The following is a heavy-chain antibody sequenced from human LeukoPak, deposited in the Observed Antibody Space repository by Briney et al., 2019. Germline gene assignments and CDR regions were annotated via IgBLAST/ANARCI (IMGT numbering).Heavy chain of an antibody. Sequence: GGSLRLSCAASGFTFSSHLMHWVRQAPGKGLVWVSRISSDGTYTNYADSVRGRFTISRDNAKNTLYLQMNSLKAEDTAVYYCARGREGFDPWGQGTLVTVSS. CDR1: GFTFSSHL. CDR3: ARGREGFDP. J-gene: IGHJ5*02. V-gene: IGHV3-74*01. CDR2: ISSDGTYT.